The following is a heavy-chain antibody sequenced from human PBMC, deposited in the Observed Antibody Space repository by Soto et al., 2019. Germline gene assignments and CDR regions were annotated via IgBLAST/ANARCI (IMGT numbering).Heavy chain of an antibody. V-gene: IGHV3-53*01. CDR2: IYSGGST. J-gene: IGHJ4*02. D-gene: IGHD3-3*01. CDR3: ARAHRPIYDFWSGYYIGSFDY. CDR1: GFTVSSNY. Sequence: PGGSLRLSCAASGFTVSSNYMSWVRQAPGKGLEWVSVIYSGGSTYYADSVKGRFTISRDNSKNTLYLQMNSLRAEDTAVYYCARAHRPIYDFWSGYYIGSFDYWGQGTLVTVSS.